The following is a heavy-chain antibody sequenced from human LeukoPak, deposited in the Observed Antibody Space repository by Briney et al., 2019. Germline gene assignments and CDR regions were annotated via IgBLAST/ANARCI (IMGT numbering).Heavy chain of an antibody. CDR1: GFTFSSYS. CDR2: ISSSST. V-gene: IGHV3-21*01. Sequence: GGSLRLSCAASGFTFSSYSMNWVRQAPGKGLEWVSSISSSSTYYADSVKGRFTISRDNAKNSLYLQMNSLRAEDTAVYYCAKDRPTWPIDYWGQGTLVTVSS. CDR3: AKDRPTWPIDY. J-gene: IGHJ4*02. D-gene: IGHD5-12*01.